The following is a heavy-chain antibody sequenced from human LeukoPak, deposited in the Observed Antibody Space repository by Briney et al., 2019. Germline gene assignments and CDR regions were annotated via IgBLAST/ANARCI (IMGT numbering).Heavy chain of an antibody. Sequence: PGGSLRLSCAASGFTFSSYWMHWVRQAPGKGLVWVSRINTDGSSTDYADSVKGRFTISRDNAKNTLYPQMNSLRAEDTAVYYCVNSKGYPDSWGQGTLVTVSS. CDR3: VNSKGYPDS. J-gene: IGHJ4*02. V-gene: IGHV3-74*01. CDR2: INTDGSST. CDR1: GFTFSSYW. D-gene: IGHD5-18*01.